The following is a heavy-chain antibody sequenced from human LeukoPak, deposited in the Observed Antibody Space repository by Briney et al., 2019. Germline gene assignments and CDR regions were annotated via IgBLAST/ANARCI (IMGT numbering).Heavy chain of an antibody. CDR3: ARVPTYQPLLATSYYYMDV. CDR2: IKEEGSEK. D-gene: IGHD2-2*01. CDR1: GFIFCTYW. V-gene: IGHV3-7*01. Sequence: GGSLRLSCAASGFIFCTYWMMWVRQAPGGGLEWGANIKEEGSEKYYADSVKGRFTISRDNANNSLNLQMNSLRAEDTAVYYCARVPTYQPLLATSYYYMDVWGKGTTVTVSS. J-gene: IGHJ6*03.